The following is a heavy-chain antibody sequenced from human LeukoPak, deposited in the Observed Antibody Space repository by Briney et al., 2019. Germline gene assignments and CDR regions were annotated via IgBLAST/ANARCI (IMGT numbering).Heavy chain of an antibody. J-gene: IGHJ5*02. D-gene: IGHD2-2*01. CDR1: GYTFTGYY. CDR2: INPNSGGT. V-gene: IGHV1-2*02. CDR3: ARDQRRDIVVVPAAIPDGWFDP. Sequence: ASVKVSCKASGYTFTGYYMHWVRQAPGQGLEWMGWINPNSGGTNYAQKFQGRVTMTRDTSISTAYMELSRLRSDDTAVYYCARDQRRDIVVVPAAIPDGWFDPWGQGTLVTVSS.